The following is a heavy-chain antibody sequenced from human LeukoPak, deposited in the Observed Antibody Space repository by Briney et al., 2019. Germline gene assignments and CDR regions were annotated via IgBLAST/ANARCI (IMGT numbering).Heavy chain of an antibody. V-gene: IGHV3-30*02. D-gene: IGHD3-10*01. CDR3: AKVGDYYGSGKYSNFDY. J-gene: IGHJ4*02. Sequence: GRSLRLSCAASGFSFSDYGMHWVRQTPGKGLEWVTFIQFDESDKFYADSVKGRFIISRDNSRSTLYLQMSSLRAEDTAVYYCAKVGDYYGSGKYSNFDYWGQGTLVTVSS. CDR1: GFSFSDYG. CDR2: IQFDESDK.